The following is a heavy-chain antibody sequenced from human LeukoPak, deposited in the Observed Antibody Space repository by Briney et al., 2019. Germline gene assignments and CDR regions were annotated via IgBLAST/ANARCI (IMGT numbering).Heavy chain of an antibody. Sequence: GGSLRLSCVGSGFVFSKYAVHWVRQAPGKGLEWVAVVSYDGDFKLYGDSVKGRFTISRDNSQNMLFLQMNDLRPQDAATYFCARDPYSHDSSGFSYFLQYWGQGTVVTVSS. D-gene: IGHD6-19*01. V-gene: IGHV3-30-3*01. CDR1: GFVFSKYA. CDR2: VSYDGDFK. CDR3: ARDPYSHDSSGFSYFLQY. J-gene: IGHJ4*02.